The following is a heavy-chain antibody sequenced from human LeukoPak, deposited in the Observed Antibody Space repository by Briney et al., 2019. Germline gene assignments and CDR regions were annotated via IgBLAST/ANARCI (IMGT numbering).Heavy chain of an antibody. D-gene: IGHD3-10*01. CDR3: ARDLRPSDYYYYMDV. V-gene: IGHV1-18*01. J-gene: IGHJ6*03. CDR1: GYTFSNYG. CDR2: ISAYNGNT. Sequence: GASVKVSCKASGYTFSNYGISWVRQAPGQGLEWMAWISAYNGNTNYAQKFQGRVTMTTDTPTSNAYMELRSLRSDDTAVYYCARDLRPSDYYYYMDVWGKGTTVTVSS.